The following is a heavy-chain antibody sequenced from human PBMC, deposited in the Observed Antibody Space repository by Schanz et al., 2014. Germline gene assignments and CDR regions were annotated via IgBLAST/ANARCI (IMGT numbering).Heavy chain of an antibody. CDR2: ISGSGVTI. CDR3: ARDGDFDY. Sequence: VQLVESGGGVVQPGRSLRLSCAASGFTFSSYAMSWVRQTPGKGLEWVSVISGSGVTIYYADSVKGRFTISRDNAKNSLYLQMDSLRVEDTAVYYCARDGDFDYWGQGTLVTVSS. V-gene: IGHV3-23*04. CDR1: GFTFSSYA. J-gene: IGHJ4*02.